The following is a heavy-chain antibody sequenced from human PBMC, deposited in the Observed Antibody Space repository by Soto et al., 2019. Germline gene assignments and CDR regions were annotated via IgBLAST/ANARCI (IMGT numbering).Heavy chain of an antibody. CDR3: ARAQPTYSSSYFDY. Sequence: EVQLLESGGDLVQPGGSLRLSCAASGFTFSSYAMSWVRQAPGKGLEWVSTISGRGDDTYYTDSVKGRFTISRDNSKNTLYVPMNSLRAEDTAVYYCARAQPTYSSSYFDYWGQGPLVTVSS. J-gene: IGHJ4*02. V-gene: IGHV3-23*01. CDR2: ISGRGDDT. D-gene: IGHD3-22*01. CDR1: GFTFSSYA.